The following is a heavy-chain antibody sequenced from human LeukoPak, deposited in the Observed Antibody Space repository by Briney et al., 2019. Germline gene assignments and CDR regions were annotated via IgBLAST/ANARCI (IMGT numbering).Heavy chain of an antibody. CDR2: INPSVGST. V-gene: IGHV1-46*04. CDR1: GYTFTSYY. D-gene: IGHD3-16*01. Sequence: ASVKVSCKASGYTFTSYYMHWVRQAPGQGLEWVGIINPSVGSTSHAPKLQGRVTMTRDTSTNTVYMELSSLRSEDTAVYYCARAPANYGIDDYWGQGTLVTVSS. J-gene: IGHJ4*02. CDR3: ARAPANYGIDDY.